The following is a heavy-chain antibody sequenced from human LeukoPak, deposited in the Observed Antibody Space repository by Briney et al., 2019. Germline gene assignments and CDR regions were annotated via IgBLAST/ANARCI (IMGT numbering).Heavy chain of an antibody. CDR3: ARICVPYYHYYGLDV. Sequence: PGGSLRLSCAAPGFNFGGYGIHWVRQAPGKGLEWVAVTWYDGRNKYYADSVKGRFTISRDNSKNTLYLQMNSLRAEDTAVYYCARICVPYYHYYGLDVWGQGTTVTVSS. CDR2: TWYDGRNK. J-gene: IGHJ6*02. CDR1: GFNFGGYG. V-gene: IGHV3-33*01.